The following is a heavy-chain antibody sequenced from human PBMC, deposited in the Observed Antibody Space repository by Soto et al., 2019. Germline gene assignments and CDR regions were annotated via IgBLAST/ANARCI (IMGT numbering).Heavy chain of an antibody. CDR2: FTRHASRT. D-gene: IGHD2-2*01. J-gene: IGHJ5*02. CDR3: VTDRHRITTSSYGNWFDP. CDR1: GFILSTYW. Sequence: GGGVGLSCAAAGFILSTYWMPRIRQVPGKGLHCVRPFTRHASRTYYANSVKGHFTFSRYNAKKPRHFKMNSLKSEDTPMSYSVTDRHRITTSSYGNWFDPWGRRTRVAFSS. V-gene: IGHV3-74*01.